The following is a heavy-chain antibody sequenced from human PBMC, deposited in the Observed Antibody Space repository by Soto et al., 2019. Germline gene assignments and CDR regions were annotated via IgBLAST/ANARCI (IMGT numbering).Heavy chain of an antibody. CDR1: GYNFNTYD. J-gene: IGHJ4*02. V-gene: IGHV1-8*02. Sequence: QVQLVQSGAEVEKPGASVKVSCQASGYNFNTYDINWVRQATGQGLEWMGWMSPSSGNTNYAQKFQGRVTMTRDTSVSTAYMELNSLTSDDKAVYSCARGITQGYDYWGQGTPVTVSS. CDR2: MSPSSGNT. D-gene: IGHD1-20*01. CDR3: ARGITQGYDY.